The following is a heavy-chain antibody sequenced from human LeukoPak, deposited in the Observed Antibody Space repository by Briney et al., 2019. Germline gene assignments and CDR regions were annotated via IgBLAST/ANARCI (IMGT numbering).Heavy chain of an antibody. CDR1: GYTFTSYD. CDR3: ARGRTYYDILTGSNYYYYGMDV. Sequence: ASVKVSCKASGYTFTSYDINWVRQATGQGLEWMGWMNPNSGNTGYAQKFQGRVTMTRNTSISTAYMELSSLRSEDTAVYYSARGRTYYDILTGSNYYYYGMDVWGQGTTVTVSS. J-gene: IGHJ6*02. CDR2: MNPNSGNT. D-gene: IGHD3-9*01. V-gene: IGHV1-8*01.